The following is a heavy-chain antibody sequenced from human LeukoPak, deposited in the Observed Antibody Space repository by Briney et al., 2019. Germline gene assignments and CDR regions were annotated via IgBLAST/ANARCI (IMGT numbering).Heavy chain of an antibody. CDR1: GFTVSSNY. CDR3: VRDGSNYTSRDNDGFDI. Sequence: HPGESLRLSCAASGFTVSSNYMSWVRQVPGKGLEWVSVIYSDGTISYADSVKGRFTISRDNSENTLYLQMNSLRVEDTAVYYCVRDGSNYTSRDNDGFDIWGQGTMVTVSS. J-gene: IGHJ3*02. V-gene: IGHV3-66*01. CDR2: IYSDGTI. D-gene: IGHD4/OR15-4a*01.